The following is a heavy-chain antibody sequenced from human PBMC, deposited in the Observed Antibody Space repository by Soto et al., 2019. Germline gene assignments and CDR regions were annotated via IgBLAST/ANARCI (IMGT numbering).Heavy chain of an antibody. CDR2: ISYSGTT. Sequence: QVQLQESGPGLVKPSQTLSLTCTVSGGSISSGNYYWSWIRQPPGKGLEWIGFISYSGTTHYRASLSSRVSISVDTSKNQFSLDLSAVTAADTAVYYCATMGTPVTGLYYFDYWGQGTLVTVSS. CDR3: ATMGTPVTGLYYFDY. V-gene: IGHV4-30-4*01. D-gene: IGHD4-17*01. CDR1: GGSISSGNYY. J-gene: IGHJ4*02.